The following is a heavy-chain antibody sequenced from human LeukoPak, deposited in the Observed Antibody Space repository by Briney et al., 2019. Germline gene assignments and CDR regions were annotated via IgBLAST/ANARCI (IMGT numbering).Heavy chain of an antibody. D-gene: IGHD2-2*01. CDR3: ARDAQDIVVVPAALYYYYYYMDV. CDR1: GFTFSSYA. CDR2: ISYDGSNK. J-gene: IGHJ6*03. V-gene: IGHV3-30*01. Sequence: PWRSLRLSCAASGFTFSSYAMHWVRQAPGKGLEWVAVISYDGSNKYYADSVKGRFTISRDNSKNTRYLQMNSLRAEDTAVYYCARDAQDIVVVPAALYYYYYYMDVWGKGTTVTVSS.